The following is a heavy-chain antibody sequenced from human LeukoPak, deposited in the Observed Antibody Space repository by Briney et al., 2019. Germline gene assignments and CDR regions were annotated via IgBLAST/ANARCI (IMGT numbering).Heavy chain of an antibody. CDR1: GYTFTSYG. D-gene: IGHD2-15*01. CDR3: ARGLYCSGGSCYTWAFDY. Sequence: ASVKVSCKTSGYTFTSYGMHWVRQAPGQSLEWMGWINGGNGNTKYSEKFQGRVTIIRDTSASTAYMELSSLRSEDTAVYYCARGLYCSGGSCYTWAFDYWGQGTLVTVSS. CDR2: INGGNGNT. V-gene: IGHV1-3*01. J-gene: IGHJ4*02.